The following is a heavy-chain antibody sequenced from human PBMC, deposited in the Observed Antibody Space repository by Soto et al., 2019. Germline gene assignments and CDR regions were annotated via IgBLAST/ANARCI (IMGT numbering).Heavy chain of an antibody. D-gene: IGHD6-19*01. V-gene: IGHV3-30-3*02. CDR3: VKKSGSSGRADAFDI. J-gene: IGHJ3*02. CDR2: TSSDGSNK. Sequence: QVQLVESGGGVVQPGRSLRLSCAASGFTFSSFAMHWVRQAPGKGLEWVAVTSSDGSNKYYADSVKGRFTISRDNSKNTLYLQMNSLRADDTAVYYCVKKSGSSGRADAFDIWGQGTMVTVSA. CDR1: GFTFSSFA.